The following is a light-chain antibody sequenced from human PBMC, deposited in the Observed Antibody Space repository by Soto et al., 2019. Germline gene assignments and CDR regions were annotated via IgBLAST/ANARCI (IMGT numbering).Light chain of an antibody. CDR1: QSVSGW. CDR3: QKYETFSGT. V-gene: IGKV1-5*01. J-gene: IGKJ1*01. CDR2: DAS. Sequence: DIQITHSPSTLSASVGDTVTVTCRASQSVSGWLAWYQQKPGEAPKLLIYDASALPSGVPSRFSGSGSGTKFTLTIASLQPDDFATYYCQKYETFSGTFGTGNTGDIK.